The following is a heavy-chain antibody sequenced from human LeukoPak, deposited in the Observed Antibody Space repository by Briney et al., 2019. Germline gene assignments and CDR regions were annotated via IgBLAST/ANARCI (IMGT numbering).Heavy chain of an antibody. D-gene: IGHD6-19*01. V-gene: IGHV3-73*01. J-gene: IGHJ4*02. CDR3: SSAKSVAGGGSDY. CDR2: IRNKANSYAT. Sequence: GGSLRLSCAASGFTFSGSAMHWVRQASGKGLGWVGRIRNKANSYATAYAASVKGRFTISRDDSKNTAYLQLNSLKTDDTAVYYCSSAKSVAGGGSDYWGQGTLVTVSS. CDR1: GFTFSGSA.